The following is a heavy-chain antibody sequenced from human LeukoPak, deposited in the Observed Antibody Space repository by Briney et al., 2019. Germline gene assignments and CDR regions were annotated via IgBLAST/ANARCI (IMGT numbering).Heavy chain of an antibody. CDR2: ISYDGSNK. J-gene: IGHJ5*02. CDR1: GFTFSSYG. V-gene: IGHV3-30*18. Sequence: GASLRLSCAASGFTFSSYGMHWVRQGPGHGLEWVAVISYDGSNKYYADSVKGRFTISRDNSKDTLYLQMNSLRAEDTAVYYCAKSEVSGITMVRGVYHWGQGTLVTVSS. D-gene: IGHD3-10*01. CDR3: AKSEVSGITMVRGVYH.